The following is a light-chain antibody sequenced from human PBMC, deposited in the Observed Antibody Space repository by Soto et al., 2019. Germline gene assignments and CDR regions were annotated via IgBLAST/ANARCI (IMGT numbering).Light chain of an antibody. Sequence: EIVLTQSPGTLSLSPGERATLSCRASQSVSSSYLAWYQQKPGQAPRLLIYGASSRATGIPDRFSGSGSGTDFTLNISRLEPEHFAVYYRQQYRTFGQGTKLEIK. CDR3: QQYRT. V-gene: IGKV3-20*01. J-gene: IGKJ2*01. CDR2: GAS. CDR1: QSVSSSY.